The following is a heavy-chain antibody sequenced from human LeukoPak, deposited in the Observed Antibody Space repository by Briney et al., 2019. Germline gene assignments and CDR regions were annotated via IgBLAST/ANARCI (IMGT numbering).Heavy chain of an antibody. CDR3: ARGIAAAGTDWNWFDP. J-gene: IGHJ5*02. Sequence: ASVKVSCKASGYTFTGYAMNWVRQAPGQGLEWMGWINTNTGNPTYAQGFTGRFVFSLDTSVSTAYLQISSLKAEDTAVYYCARGIAAAGTDWNWFDPWGQGTLVTVSS. D-gene: IGHD6-13*01. CDR1: GYTFTGYA. V-gene: IGHV7-4-1*02. CDR2: INTNTGNP.